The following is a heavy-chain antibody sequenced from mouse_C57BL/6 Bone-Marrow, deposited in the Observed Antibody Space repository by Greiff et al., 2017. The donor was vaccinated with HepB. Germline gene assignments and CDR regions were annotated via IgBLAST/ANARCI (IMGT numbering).Heavy chain of an antibody. CDR1: GYTFTDYN. CDR2: INPNNGGT. V-gene: IGHV1-22*01. CDR3: AKRNYYGSSHSWFAY. Sequence: EVQLQQSGPELVKPGASVKMSCKASGYTFTDYNMHWVKQSHGKSLEWIGYINPNNGGTSYNQKFKGKATLTVNKSSSTAYMELRSLTSEDSAVYYCAKRNYYGSSHSWFAYWGQGTLVTVSA. J-gene: IGHJ3*01. D-gene: IGHD1-1*01.